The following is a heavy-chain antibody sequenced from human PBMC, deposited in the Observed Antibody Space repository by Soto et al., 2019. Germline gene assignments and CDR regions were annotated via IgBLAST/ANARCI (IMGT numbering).Heavy chain of an antibody. CDR3: VRVYGRSSCFFDS. V-gene: IGHV4-38-2*01. CDR2: IYHSGPT. D-gene: IGHD6-6*01. J-gene: IGHJ4*02. Sequence: XATLSLTTGVSGYSLTSGYHWGWIRQPPGKGLEWIGTIYHSGPTYYNPSLMSRVTMSVDTSKNQFSLKVTSATAADTAVYFCVRVYGRSSCFFDSWGQGTLVTVSS. CDR1: GYSLTSGYH.